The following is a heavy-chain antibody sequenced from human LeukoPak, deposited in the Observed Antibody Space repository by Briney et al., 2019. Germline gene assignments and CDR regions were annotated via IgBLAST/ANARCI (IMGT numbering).Heavy chain of an antibody. J-gene: IGHJ3*02. Sequence: PGGSLRLSCAASGFTFSSYEMNWVRQAPGKGLEWVSYISSSDSTIYYADSVKGRFTISRDNSKNTLYLQMNSLRAEDTAVYYCARTDRTGALGRFRMRSDAFDIWGQGTMVTVSS. D-gene: IGHD3-3*01. CDR3: ARTDRTGALGRFRMRSDAFDI. CDR2: ISSSDSTI. V-gene: IGHV3-48*03. CDR1: GFTFSSYE.